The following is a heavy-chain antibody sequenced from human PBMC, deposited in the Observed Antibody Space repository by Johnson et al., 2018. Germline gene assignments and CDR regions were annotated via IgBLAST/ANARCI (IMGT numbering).Heavy chain of an antibody. V-gene: IGHV1-69*01. D-gene: IGHD3-3*01. CDR2: IIPIFGTA. Sequence: QVQLQESGAEVKKPGSSVKVSCKASGGTFSSYAISWVRQAPGQGLEWMGGIIPIFGTANYAQKFQGRVTITAGESTSTAYMALSRLGSKDTSVYYCARDRTSIKSGPAEDVQHGGQGTLVTVSS. J-gene: IGHJ1*01. CDR1: GGTFSSYA. CDR3: ARDRTSIKSGPAEDVQH.